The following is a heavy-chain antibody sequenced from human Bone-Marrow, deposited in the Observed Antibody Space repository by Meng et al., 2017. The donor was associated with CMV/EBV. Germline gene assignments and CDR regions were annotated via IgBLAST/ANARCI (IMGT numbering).Heavy chain of an antibody. CDR1: GGSFSGYY. J-gene: IGHJ5*02. CDR3: ARDWGVVLIVYAPGNWFGP. D-gene: IGHD2-8*01. CDR2: INHSGST. V-gene: IGHV4-34*01. Sequence: SETLSLTCAVYGGSFSGYYWSWIRQPPGKGLEWIGEINHSGSTNYNPSLKSRVTISVDTSKNQFSLKLSSVTAADTAVYYCARDWGVVLIVYAPGNWFGPCGEGTLVTVSS.